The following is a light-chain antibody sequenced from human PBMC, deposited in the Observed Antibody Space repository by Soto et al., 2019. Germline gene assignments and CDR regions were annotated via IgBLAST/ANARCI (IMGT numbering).Light chain of an antibody. V-gene: IGKV4-1*01. CDR3: QQYYNTGA. J-gene: IGKJ1*01. CDR1: QSVLYSSNNKNY. CDR2: WAS. Sequence: DIVMTQSPDSLAVSLGERATINCKSSQSVLYSSNNKNYLAWYQQKPGQPPKLLIYWASTRESGVPDRFSGSGSGTDFTITISSLQAEDVEVYYCQQYYNTGAFGQGTKVEIK.